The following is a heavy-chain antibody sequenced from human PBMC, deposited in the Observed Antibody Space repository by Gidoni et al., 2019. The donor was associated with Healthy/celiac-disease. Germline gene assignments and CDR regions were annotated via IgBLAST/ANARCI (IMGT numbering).Heavy chain of an antibody. V-gene: IGHV4-34*01. CDR3: ARGRVWGSGSPDY. Sequence: LKSRVTISVDTSKNQFSLKLSSVTAADTAVYYCARGRVWGSGSPDYWGQGTLVTVSS. J-gene: IGHJ4*02. D-gene: IGHD3-10*01.